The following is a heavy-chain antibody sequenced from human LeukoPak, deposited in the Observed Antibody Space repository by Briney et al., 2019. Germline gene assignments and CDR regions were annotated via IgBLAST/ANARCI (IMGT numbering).Heavy chain of an antibody. Sequence: PGGSLRHSRAASGFTFSHYGFHGVRPAPRKGVAWVSVIWGDGYNQYYADAVKGRFTVSRDDTQKTVYLEMNSLRTEYKAMYYCAKDAQRGFDYSNSLEYWGPGTVVTVSS. V-gene: IGHV3-33*06. CDR1: GFTFSHYG. CDR3: AKDAQRGFDYSNSLEY. J-gene: IGHJ4*02. CDR2: IWGDGYNQ. D-gene: IGHD4-11*01.